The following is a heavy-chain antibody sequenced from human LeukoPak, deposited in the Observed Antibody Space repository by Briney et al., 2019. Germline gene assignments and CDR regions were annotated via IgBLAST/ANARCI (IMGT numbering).Heavy chain of an antibody. CDR1: GYTFTNYF. J-gene: IGHJ4*02. CDR3: ARDLGGAAGYFDY. D-gene: IGHD6-13*01. V-gene: IGHV1-46*01. CDR2: INPSGGST. Sequence: GASVKVSCKASGYTFTNYFIHWVRQAPGQGLAWMGTINPSGGSTTSAQKFQDRVAITRDTSTSTVYMELSSLRSEDTAVYYYARDLGGAAGYFDYWGQGTLVTVSS.